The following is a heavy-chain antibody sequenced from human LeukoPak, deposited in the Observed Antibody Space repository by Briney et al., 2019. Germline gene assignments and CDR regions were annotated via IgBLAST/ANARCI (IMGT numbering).Heavy chain of an antibody. D-gene: IGHD6-13*01. CDR2: ISSSSFKI. J-gene: IGHJ6*03. CDR1: EFTFVRYA. Sequence: GGSLRLSRAASEFTFVRYAMNWVRQAPGKGLEWVSYISSSSFKIGYADPVKGRFTISRDNSKNSLYLQMDSLRVEDTAVYYCVRDPSYGSSWYYYMDVWGKGTTVTVSS. V-gene: IGHV3-48*04. CDR3: VRDPSYGSSWYYYMDV.